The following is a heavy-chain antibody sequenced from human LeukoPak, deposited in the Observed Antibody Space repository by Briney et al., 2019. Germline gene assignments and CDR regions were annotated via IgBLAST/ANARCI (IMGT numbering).Heavy chain of an antibody. J-gene: IGHJ4*02. CDR3: ARRLRQAYIDY. Sequence: GESLKISRKGSGYSFTSYWIGRVRQMPGKGLEWMGIIYPGDSDTRYSPSFQGQVTVSADKSISTAYLQWSSLKASDTAMYYCARRLRQAYIDYWGQGTLVTVSS. CDR1: GYSFTSYW. D-gene: IGHD2-2*02. CDR2: IYPGDSDT. V-gene: IGHV5-51*01.